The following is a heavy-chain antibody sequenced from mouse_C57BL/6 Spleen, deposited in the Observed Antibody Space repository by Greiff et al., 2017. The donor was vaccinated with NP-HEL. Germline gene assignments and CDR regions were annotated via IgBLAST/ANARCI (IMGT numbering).Heavy chain of an antibody. D-gene: IGHD2-4*01. J-gene: IGHJ1*03. CDR1: GFTFSDAW. CDR2: IRNKANNHAT. CDR3: TRGITTPYWYFDV. V-gene: IGHV6-6*01. Sequence: EVHLVESGGGLVQPGGSMKLSCAASGFTFSDAWMDWVRQSPEKGLEWVAEIRNKANNHATYYAESVKGRFTISRDDSKSSVYLQMNSLRAEDTGIYYCTRGITTPYWYFDVWGTGTTVTVSS.